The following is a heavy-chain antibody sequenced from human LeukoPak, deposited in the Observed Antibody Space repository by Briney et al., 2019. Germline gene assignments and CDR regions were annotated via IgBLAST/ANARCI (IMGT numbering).Heavy chain of an antibody. CDR3: ARRPWGKGRLRYFDWSFDY. V-gene: IGHV1-24*01. D-gene: IGHD3-9*01. Sequence: GASVKVSCKVSGYTLTELSMHWVRQAPGKGLEWMGGFDPEDGETIYAQKFQGRVTMTEDTSTDTAYMELSSLRSEDTAVYYCARRPWGKGRLRYFDWSFDYWGQGTLVTVSS. CDR1: GYTLTELS. CDR2: FDPEDGET. J-gene: IGHJ4*02.